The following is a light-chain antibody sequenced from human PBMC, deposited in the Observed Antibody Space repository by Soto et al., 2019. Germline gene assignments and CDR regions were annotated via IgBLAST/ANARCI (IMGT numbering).Light chain of an antibody. CDR1: QSVNSN. V-gene: IGKV3-15*01. CDR3: QQYGGSPQT. Sequence: EIVMTQSPATLSVSPGEGATLFCRASQSVNSNLAWYQHKPGQTPRLLIYDTSTRATGVPARFSGSRSGPEFTLTINRLEPEDFAVYYCQQYGGSPQTFGQGTKVDIK. CDR2: DTS. J-gene: IGKJ1*01.